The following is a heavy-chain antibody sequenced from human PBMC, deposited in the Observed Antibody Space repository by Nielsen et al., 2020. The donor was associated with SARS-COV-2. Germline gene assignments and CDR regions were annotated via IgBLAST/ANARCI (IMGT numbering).Heavy chain of an antibody. CDR1: GFSFSSHW. D-gene: IGHD2-8*02. Sequence: GGSLRLSSAASGFSFSSHWMSWVRQVPGKGLEWVADIDPDGSDKVYVDSVKGRFTISRDNAKKSMSLQMNNLRVEDTAVYYCARDWSRAFDVWGQGTMVTVSS. J-gene: IGHJ3*01. V-gene: IGHV3-7*01. CDR2: IDPDGSDK. CDR3: ARDWSRAFDV.